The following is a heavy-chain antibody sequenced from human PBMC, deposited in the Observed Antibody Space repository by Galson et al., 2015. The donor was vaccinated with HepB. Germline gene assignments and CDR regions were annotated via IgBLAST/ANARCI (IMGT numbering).Heavy chain of an antibody. CDR2: ITPSGDNT. Sequence: SLRLSCAASGFTFSYYAMSWVRQAPGTGLEWISAITPSGDNTYSADSMKGRFTISRDNSQNTLFLQMNSLRADDTATYFCAKVFPEKTDGWYRQALYYFDSWGQGTRVTVSS. V-gene: IGHV3-23*01. D-gene: IGHD6-19*01. CDR3: AKVFPEKTDGWYRQALYYFDS. CDR1: GFTFSYYA. J-gene: IGHJ4*02.